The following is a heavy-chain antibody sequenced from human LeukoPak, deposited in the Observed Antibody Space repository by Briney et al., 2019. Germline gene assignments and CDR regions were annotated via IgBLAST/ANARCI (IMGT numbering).Heavy chain of an antibody. J-gene: IGHJ4*02. CDR1: GFTFSDYY. V-gene: IGHV3-11*01. CDR3: ARDSVFDRGVVQY. D-gene: IGHD1-1*01. CDR2: ISSSCSTI. Sequence: GGSLRLSCAASGFTFSDYYMSWIRQAPGKGLEWVSDISSSCSTIYYADSVKGRFTISRDNAKNSLYLQMNRLRAEDTAVYYCARDSVFDRGVVQYWGQGTLVTVSS.